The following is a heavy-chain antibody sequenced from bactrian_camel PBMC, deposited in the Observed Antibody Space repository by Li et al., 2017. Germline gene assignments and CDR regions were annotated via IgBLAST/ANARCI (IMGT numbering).Heavy chain of an antibody. CDR2: IYSDGSNT. CDR3: ATDYGLGSFGY. Sequence: HVQLVESGGGSARAGGSLRLSCAASGFTFSSYVMSWVRQAPGKGLEWASSIYSDGSNTYYADSVKGRFTISRDNAKNTVYLQMNSLKSEDTALYYCATDYGLGSFGYWGQGTQVTVS. V-gene: IGHV3-2*01. J-gene: IGHJ6*01. CDR1: GFTFSSYV. D-gene: IGHD5*01.